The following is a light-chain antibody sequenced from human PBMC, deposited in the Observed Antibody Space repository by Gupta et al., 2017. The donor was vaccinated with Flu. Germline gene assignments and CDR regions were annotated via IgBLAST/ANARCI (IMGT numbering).Light chain of an antibody. V-gene: IGLV3-1*01. CDR1: KLGDKY. CDR3: QAWDGSTANYV. Sequence: SYELTQPPSVSVSPGQTASITCVGDKLGDKYAGWYQQRPGLSPVLVIYQDNKRPSGIPERFSGSNSGNTATLTISGTQAMDEADYYCQAWDGSTANYVFGTGTEVTVL. CDR2: QDN. J-gene: IGLJ1*01.